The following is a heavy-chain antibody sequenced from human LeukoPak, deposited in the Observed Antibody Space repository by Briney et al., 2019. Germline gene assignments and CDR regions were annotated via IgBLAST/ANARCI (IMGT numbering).Heavy chain of an antibody. J-gene: IGHJ4*02. D-gene: IGHD6-13*01. V-gene: IGHV3-7*01. Sequence: GGSLRLSCAASGFTFSDYWMTWVRQAPGKGLEWVAGINQHGSEKYYVDSVRGRFTISRDDAKNSVYLQMNSLRAEDTAVYYCARDSGFSSSWYYFDYWGQGTLVTVSS. CDR1: GFTFSDYW. CDR3: ARDSGFSSSWYYFDY. CDR2: INQHGSEK.